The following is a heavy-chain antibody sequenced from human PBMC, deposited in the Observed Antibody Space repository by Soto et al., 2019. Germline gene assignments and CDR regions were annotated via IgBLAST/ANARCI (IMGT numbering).Heavy chain of an antibody. J-gene: IGHJ3*02. CDR2: IIPIFGTA. CDR1: GGTFSSYA. CDR3: ASSPRANDAFDI. Sequence: ASVKVSCKASGGTFSSYAISWVRQAPGQGFEWMGGIIPIFGTANYAQKFQGRVTITADESTSTAYMELSSLRSEDTAVYYCASSPRANDAFDIWGQGTMVTVSS. V-gene: IGHV1-69*13.